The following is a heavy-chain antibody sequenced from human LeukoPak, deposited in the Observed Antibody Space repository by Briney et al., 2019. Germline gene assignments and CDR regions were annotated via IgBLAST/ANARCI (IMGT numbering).Heavy chain of an antibody. V-gene: IGHV3-74*01. CDR1: GFTFSSYW. J-gene: IGHJ4*02. Sequence: PGRSLRLSCAASGFTFSSYWMHWVRQAPGKGLVWVSRINSDGSSTSYADSVKGRFTISRDNAKNTLYLQMNGLRAEDTAVYYCARDHWGYYSNYPDYWGQGTLVTVSS. CDR3: ARDHWGYYSNYPDY. D-gene: IGHD4-11*01. CDR2: INSDGSST.